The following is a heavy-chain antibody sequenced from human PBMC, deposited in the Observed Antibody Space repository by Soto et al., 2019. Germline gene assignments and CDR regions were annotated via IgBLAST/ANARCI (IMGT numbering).Heavy chain of an antibody. V-gene: IGHV1-69*02. J-gene: IGHJ4*02. CDR2: IIPILGIA. Sequence: GASVKVSFKASGGTFSSYTISWVRQAPGQGREWMGRIIPILGIANYAQKFQGRVTITADKSTSTAYMELSSLRSEDTALYYCALDFWSGYYIGNFDYWGQGTPVTVSS. CDR3: ALDFWSGYYIGNFDY. D-gene: IGHD3-3*01. CDR1: GGTFSSYT.